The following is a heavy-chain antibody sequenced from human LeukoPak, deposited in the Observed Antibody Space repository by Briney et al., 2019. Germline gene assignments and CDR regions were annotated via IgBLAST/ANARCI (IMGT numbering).Heavy chain of an antibody. J-gene: IGHJ4*02. V-gene: IGHV1-69*04. CDR1: GGTFSSYA. CDR3: ARGGTYGDQRSGFDY. Sequence: ASVKVSCKASGGTFSSYAISWVRQAPGQGLEWMGRIIPILGIANYAQKFQGRVTITADKSTSTAYMELSSLRSEDTAVYYCARGGTYGDQRSGFDYWGQGTLVTVSS. D-gene: IGHD4-17*01. CDR2: IIPILGIA.